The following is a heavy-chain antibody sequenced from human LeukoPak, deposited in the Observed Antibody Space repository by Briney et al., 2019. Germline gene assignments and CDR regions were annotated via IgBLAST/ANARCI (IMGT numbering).Heavy chain of an antibody. J-gene: IGHJ4*02. CDR1: GFTFSSYS. CDR2: ISSSSSYI. Sequence: GGSLRLSCAASGFTFSSYSMNWVRQAPGKGLEWVSSISSSSSYIYYADSVKGRFTTSRDNSKNTLYLQMNSLRAEDTAVYYCARDPLDSSGYYRGPGDYWGQGTLVTVSS. D-gene: IGHD3-22*01. CDR3: ARDPLDSSGYYRGPGDY. V-gene: IGHV3-21*04.